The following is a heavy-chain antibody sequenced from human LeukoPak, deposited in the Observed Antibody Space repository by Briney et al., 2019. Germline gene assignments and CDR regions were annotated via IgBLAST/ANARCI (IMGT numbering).Heavy chain of an antibody. CDR3: SRGGPNCGGDCYFFDY. V-gene: IGHV5-51*01. CDR2: IYPGDSDT. Sequence: GESLKISFKGSGYRFTSYWIGWVRPMPGKGLEWMGIIYPGDSDTRYSPSFQGQVTISADKSISTAYLQWSSLQASATALSSCSRGGPNCGGDCYFFDYWGQGTLVTVSS. J-gene: IGHJ4*02. D-gene: IGHD2-21*02. CDR1: GYRFTSYW.